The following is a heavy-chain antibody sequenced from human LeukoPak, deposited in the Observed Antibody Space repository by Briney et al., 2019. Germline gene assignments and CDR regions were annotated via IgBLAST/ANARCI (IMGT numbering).Heavy chain of an antibody. V-gene: IGHV3-33*01. CDR2: TWYDGSYK. J-gene: IGHJ3*02. CDR3: ARQFDGSHPNAFDI. Sequence: SGGSLRLSCAASGFTFSTYGMHWVRQAPGKRLEWVAVTWYDGSYKYYGDSVKGRLTISRDNSKNTLYLQMASLRVEDTAVYYCARQFDGSHPNAFDIWGQGTMVTVSS. CDR1: GFTFSTYG. D-gene: IGHD1-26*01.